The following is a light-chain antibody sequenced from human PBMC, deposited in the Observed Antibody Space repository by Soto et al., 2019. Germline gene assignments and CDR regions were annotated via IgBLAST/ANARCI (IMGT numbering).Light chain of an antibody. CDR2: DVS. J-gene: IGLJ2*01. V-gene: IGLV2-11*01. CDR1: SSDVGGYNY. CDR3: CSYAGTSAV. Sequence: QSALTQPRSVSGSPGQSVAISCTGTSSDVGGYNYVSWYQQHPGKAPKLMIYDVSGRPSGVPDRFSGSKSGNTASLTISGLQAEDEADYYCCSYAGTSAVFGGGTKLTVL.